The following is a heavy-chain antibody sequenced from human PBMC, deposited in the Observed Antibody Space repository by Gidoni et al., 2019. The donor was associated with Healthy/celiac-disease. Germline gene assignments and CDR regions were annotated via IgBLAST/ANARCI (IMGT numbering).Heavy chain of an antibody. J-gene: IGHJ4*02. Sequence: EVQLVESGGGLVQPGGSLNLSCAASGFTFSGSAMHWVRQASGKGLEGVGRIRSKANSYATAYAASVKGRFTISRDDSKNTAYLQMNSLKTEDTAVYYCTSGSYSKARGLEVDYWGQGTLVTVSS. CDR2: IRSKANSYAT. CDR3: TSGSYSKARGLEVDY. D-gene: IGHD1-26*01. CDR1: GFTFSGSA. V-gene: IGHV3-73*02.